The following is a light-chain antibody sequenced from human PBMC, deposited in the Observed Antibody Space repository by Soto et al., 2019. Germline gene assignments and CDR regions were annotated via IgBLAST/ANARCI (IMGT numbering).Light chain of an antibody. Sequence: IQLIQSRNTMPDSVGERLSITSRASQSISNWLACYQQKPGKAPNLLIYHASTLESGVPSRFSGSGSGKEFTLTISSLQPKDFATYYCQQSYSTLTFGQGTRLE. J-gene: IGKJ5*01. CDR3: QQSYSTLT. V-gene: IGKV1-5*01. CDR1: QSISNW. CDR2: HAS.